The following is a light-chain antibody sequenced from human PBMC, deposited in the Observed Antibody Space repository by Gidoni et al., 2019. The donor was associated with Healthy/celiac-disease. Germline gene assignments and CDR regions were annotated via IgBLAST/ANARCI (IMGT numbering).Light chain of an antibody. CDR1: SSNIGSNT. Sequence: QSVLTQPPSASGTPGQRVTISCSGSSSNIGSNTVNWYQQLPGTAPKLLIYSNNQRPSGVPDRFSGSQSGTSASLAISGLQSEAEADYYCAAWDDSLNGVVFGGGTKLTVL. V-gene: IGLV1-44*01. CDR2: SNN. J-gene: IGLJ2*01. CDR3: AAWDDSLNGVV.